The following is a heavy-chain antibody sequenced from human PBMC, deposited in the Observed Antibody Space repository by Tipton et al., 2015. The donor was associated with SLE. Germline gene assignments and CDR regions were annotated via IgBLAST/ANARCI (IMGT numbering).Heavy chain of an antibody. CDR2: IYSGGST. J-gene: IGHJ4*02. V-gene: IGHV3-66*02. CDR3: ARDRGSSWFFFDY. D-gene: IGHD6-13*01. Sequence: SLRLSCAASGFTVSSNYMSWVRQAPGKGLEWVSVIYSGGSTYYADSVKGRFTIPRDNSKNTLYLQMNSLRAEDTAVYYCARDRGSSWFFFDYWGQGTLVTVSS. CDR1: GFTVSSNY.